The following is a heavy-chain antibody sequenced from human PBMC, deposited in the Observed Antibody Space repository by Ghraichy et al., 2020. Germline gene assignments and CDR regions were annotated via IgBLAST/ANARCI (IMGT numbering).Heavy chain of an antibody. Sequence: SVKVSCKASGGTFSSYAISWVRQAPGQGLEWMGGIIPIFGTANYAQKFQGRVTITADESTSTAYMELSSLRSEDTAVYYCARDGGAGASGYRGPEWDYYGMDVWGQGTTVTVSS. CDR1: GGTFSSYA. CDR2: IIPIFGTA. CDR3: ARDGGAGASGYRGPEWDYYGMDV. D-gene: IGHD5-18*01. V-gene: IGHV1-69*13. J-gene: IGHJ6*02.